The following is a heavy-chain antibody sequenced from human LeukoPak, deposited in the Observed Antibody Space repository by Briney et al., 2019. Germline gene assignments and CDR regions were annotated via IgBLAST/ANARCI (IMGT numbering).Heavy chain of an antibody. CDR2: IDGSGAGT. J-gene: IGHJ3*02. Sequence: GGSLRLSCAASGFTFSTFAMTWVRQGPGKGLEWVSSIDGSGAGTYYADSVKGRFSISRDNSKSTLYLQMNSLRAEDTAVYYCARDQFGELVVCTFHIWGQGTMVTVSS. V-gene: IGHV3-23*01. D-gene: IGHD3-10*01. CDR3: ARDQFGELVVCTFHI. CDR1: GFTFSTFA.